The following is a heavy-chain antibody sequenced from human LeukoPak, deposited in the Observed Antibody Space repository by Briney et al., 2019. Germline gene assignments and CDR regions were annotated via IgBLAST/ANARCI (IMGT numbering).Heavy chain of an antibody. Sequence: ASVKVSCKASGYTFTSYDINWVRQATGQGLEWMGWMNPNSGNTGYAQKFQGRVTMTRNTSISTAYMELSSLRSEDTAVYYCARGRGSSSWYLRYNWFDRWGQGTLVTVCS. V-gene: IGHV1-8*01. D-gene: IGHD6-13*01. CDR2: MNPNSGNT. CDR3: ARGRGSSSWYLRYNWFDR. J-gene: IGHJ5*02. CDR1: GYTFTSYD.